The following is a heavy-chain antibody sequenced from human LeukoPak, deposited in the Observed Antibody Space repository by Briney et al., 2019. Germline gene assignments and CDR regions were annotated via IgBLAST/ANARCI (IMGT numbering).Heavy chain of an antibody. CDR3: ARDWVIAAAGTPDY. Sequence: PGGSLRLSCAASGFAFSSYWMSWVRQAPGKGLEWVANIKQDGSETYYVDSVKGRFTISRDNAQNSLYLQMNSLRAEDTAVYYCARDWVIAAAGTPDYWGQGTLVTVSS. CDR2: IKQDGSET. D-gene: IGHD6-13*01. CDR1: GFAFSSYW. J-gene: IGHJ4*02. V-gene: IGHV3-7*01.